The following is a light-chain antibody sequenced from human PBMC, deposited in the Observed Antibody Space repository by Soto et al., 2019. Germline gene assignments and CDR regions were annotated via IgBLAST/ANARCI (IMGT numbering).Light chain of an antibody. CDR2: GAT. CDR3: QQYHNWPPQYT. CDR1: QSVASN. Sequence: EIVMTQSPASLSVSPGDGATLSCRASQSVASNVAWYQQKPGQGPRLLIHGATTRAVGVPARFSGSGSGTDFTLTINGLQSEDFAIYYCQQYHNWPPQYTFGQGTKLQ. V-gene: IGKV3-15*01. J-gene: IGKJ2*01.